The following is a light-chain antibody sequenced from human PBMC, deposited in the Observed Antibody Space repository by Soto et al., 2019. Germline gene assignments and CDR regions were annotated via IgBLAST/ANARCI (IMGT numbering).Light chain of an antibody. CDR2: EVS. V-gene: IGLV2-14*01. CDR3: SSYTSRSTLDYV. J-gene: IGLJ1*01. Sequence: SALTQPASVSGSPGQSITISCTATSSDVGGYNYVSWYQQHPGKAPKLMIYEVSNRPSGVSNRFSGSKSGNTASLTISGLQAEDEADYYCSSYTSRSTLDYVFGSGTKVTVL. CDR1: SSDVGGYNY.